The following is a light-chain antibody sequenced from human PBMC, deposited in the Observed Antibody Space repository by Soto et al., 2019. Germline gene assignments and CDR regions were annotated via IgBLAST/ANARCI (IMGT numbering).Light chain of an antibody. CDR1: SGHSN. CDR3: QTWGTGIRV. J-gene: IGLJ1*01. CDR2: VNSDGSH. Sequence: QPVLTQSPSASASLGASVKLTCTLSSGHSNFAWHQQQPEKGPRYLMKVNSDGSHRKGDGIPDRFSGSSSGAQRYLTISSLQSEDEADYYCQTWGTGIRVFGTGTKLTVL. V-gene: IGLV4-69*01.